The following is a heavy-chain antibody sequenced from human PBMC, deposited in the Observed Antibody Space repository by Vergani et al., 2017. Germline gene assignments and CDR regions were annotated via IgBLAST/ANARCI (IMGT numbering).Heavy chain of an antibody. CDR1: GFTSSYYG. CDR3: ATKSLGTPVCQIGYFRE. D-gene: IGHD1-1*01. V-gene: IGHV3-30*03. Sequence: QVHLVESGGGVVQPGRSLRLSCVVSGFTSSYYGMHWVRQAPGKGLEWVAVISYDGTQKYYADSVKGRFTISRDNSKSTLYLQMNSLRTEDTAVYYCATKSLGTPVCQIGYFREWVQGTLGTVSS. CDR2: ISYDGTQK. J-gene: IGHJ1*01.